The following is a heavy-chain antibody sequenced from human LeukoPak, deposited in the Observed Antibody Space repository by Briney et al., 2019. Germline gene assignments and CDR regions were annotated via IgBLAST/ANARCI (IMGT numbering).Heavy chain of an antibody. CDR2: ISCSGGST. Sequence: GGSLRLSCAASGLTFSGYAMSWVRQAPGKGLEWVSGISCSGGSTYYADSVRVRFTISRDNSKNTLYLQMNSLSAEDTAVYYCAKEQWLAGLDYWGQGTLVTVSS. CDR1: GLTFSGYA. CDR3: AKEQWLAGLDY. J-gene: IGHJ4*02. D-gene: IGHD6-19*01. V-gene: IGHV3-23*01.